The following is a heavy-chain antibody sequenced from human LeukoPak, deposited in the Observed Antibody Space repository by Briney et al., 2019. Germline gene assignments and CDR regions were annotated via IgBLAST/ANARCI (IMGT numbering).Heavy chain of an antibody. D-gene: IGHD3-16*01. CDR2: ISGGGDKT. CDR1: GFSFNSYA. CDR3: VKDIRSSPWSPLGGDS. Sequence: PGGSLRLSCAASGFSFNSYAMSWVRQAPGKGLEWVSSISGGGDKTFHADSVKGRFTISRDGSKNTLYLQMNSLRVEDTAVYYCVKDIRSSPWSPLGGDSWGRGTLVTVSS. J-gene: IGHJ4*02. V-gene: IGHV3-23*01.